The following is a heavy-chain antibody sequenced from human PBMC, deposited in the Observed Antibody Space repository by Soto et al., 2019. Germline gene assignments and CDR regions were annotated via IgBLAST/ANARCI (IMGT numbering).Heavy chain of an antibody. CDR3: ARDGAKDIVLKAGMDV. D-gene: IGHD2-8*01. J-gene: IGHJ6*02. CDR2: IYYSGST. V-gene: IGHV4-31*03. Sequence: NPSETLSLTCTVSGGSISSGGYYWSWIRQHPGKGLEWIGYIYYSGSTYYNPSLKSRVTISVDTSKNQFSLKLSSVTAADTAVYYCARDGAKDIVLKAGMDVWGQGTTVTVSS. CDR1: GGSISSGGYY.